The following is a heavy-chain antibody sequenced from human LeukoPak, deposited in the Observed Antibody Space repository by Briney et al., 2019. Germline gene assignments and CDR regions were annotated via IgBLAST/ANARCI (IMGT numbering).Heavy chain of an antibody. J-gene: IGHJ4*02. CDR1: GESFNYYY. CDR2: INHSGST. CDR3: ARGPWGYYDSSGYYDGDY. V-gene: IGHV4-34*01. Sequence: SETLSLTCAVYGESFNYYYWTWIRQPPGKGLEWIGEINHSGSTNYNPSLKSRVTISVDPSKNQFSLRLSSVTAADTAVYYCARGPWGYYDSSGYYDGDYWGQGTLVTVSS. D-gene: IGHD3-22*01.